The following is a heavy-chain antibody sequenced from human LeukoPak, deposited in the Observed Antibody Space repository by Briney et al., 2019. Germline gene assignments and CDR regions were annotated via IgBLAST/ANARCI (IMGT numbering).Heavy chain of an antibody. CDR1: GFTFSDYE. CDR2: ITASGTTM. Sequence: GGSLRLSCAASGFTFSDYEMNWVRQAPGKGLEWASFITASGTTMYYSDSVKGRFTISRDNSKNTLYLQMSSLRAEDTAVYYCARLTVAYYFDYWGQGTLVTVSS. V-gene: IGHV3-48*03. CDR3: ARLTVAYYFDY. D-gene: IGHD4-23*01. J-gene: IGHJ4*02.